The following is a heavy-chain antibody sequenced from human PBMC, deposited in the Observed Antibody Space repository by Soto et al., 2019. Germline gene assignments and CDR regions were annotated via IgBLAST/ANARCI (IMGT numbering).Heavy chain of an antibody. D-gene: IGHD1-26*01. CDR3: ARLKRWEVGGTVLPNYNYGMDV. Sequence: GESLKISCKGSGYSFTSYWIGWVRQMPGKGLEWVGIIYPGDSESRYSPSFQGQVTISVDKSITTAYLQWSSLKASDTAVYYCARLKRWEVGGTVLPNYNYGMDVWGQGTTITVSS. CDR2: IYPGDSES. CDR1: GYSFTSYW. J-gene: IGHJ6*02. V-gene: IGHV5-51*01.